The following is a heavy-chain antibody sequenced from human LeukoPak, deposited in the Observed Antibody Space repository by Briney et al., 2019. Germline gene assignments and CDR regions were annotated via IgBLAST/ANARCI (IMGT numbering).Heavy chain of an antibody. V-gene: IGHV1-69*04. CDR3: ARSQYSRDWFDP. D-gene: IGHD6-6*01. J-gene: IGHJ5*02. Sequence: ASVKVSCKASGGTFSSYAISWVRQAPGQGLEWMGRIIPILGIANYAQKFQGRVTITADKSTSTAYMELRSLRSDDTAVYYCARSQYSRDWFDPWGQGTLVTVSS. CDR1: GGTFSSYA. CDR2: IIPILGIA.